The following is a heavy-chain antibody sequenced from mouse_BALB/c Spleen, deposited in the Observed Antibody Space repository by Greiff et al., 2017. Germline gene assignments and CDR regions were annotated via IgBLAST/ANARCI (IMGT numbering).Heavy chain of an antibody. V-gene: IGHV1S22*01. J-gene: IGHJ4*01. CDR2: IYPGSGST. CDR3: TRTTSYAMDD. D-gene: IGHD1-1*01. Sequence: LQQPGSELVRPGASVKLSCKASGYTFTSYWMHWVKQRPGQGLEWIGNIYPGSGSTNYDEKFKSKATLTVDTSSSTAYMQLSSLTSEDSAVYYCTRTTSYAMDDWGQGTSVTVSS. CDR1: GYTFTSYW.